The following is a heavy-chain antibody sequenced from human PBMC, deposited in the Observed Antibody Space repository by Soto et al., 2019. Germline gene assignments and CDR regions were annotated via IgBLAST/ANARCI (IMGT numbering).Heavy chain of an antibody. Sequence: PSETLSLTCAVSGGSISSGGYSWSWIRQPPGKGLEGVRYIYQSGSTYYNPSLKSRVPPSVDRSNNQFSLKLSSVTAADTAVYYCARDDVVGTLDAWGQGTLVPVSS. CDR2: IYQSGST. CDR3: ARDDVVGTLDA. CDR1: GGSISSGGYS. D-gene: IGHD1-26*01. J-gene: IGHJ5*02. V-gene: IGHV4-30-2*01.